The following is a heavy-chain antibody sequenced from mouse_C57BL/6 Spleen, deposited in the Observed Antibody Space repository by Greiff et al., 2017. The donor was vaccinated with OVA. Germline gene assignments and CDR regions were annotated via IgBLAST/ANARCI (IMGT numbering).Heavy chain of an antibody. Sequence: QVQLQQPGAELVMPGASVKLSCKASGYTFTSYWMHWVKQRPGQGLEWIGEIDPSDSYTNYNQKFKGKSTLTVDKSSSTAYMQLSSLTSEDSAVYYCARGMVTTGFAYWGQGTLVTVSA. CDR3: ARGMVTTGFAY. CDR1: GYTFTSYW. V-gene: IGHV1-69*01. CDR2: IDPSDSYT. J-gene: IGHJ3*01. D-gene: IGHD2-2*01.